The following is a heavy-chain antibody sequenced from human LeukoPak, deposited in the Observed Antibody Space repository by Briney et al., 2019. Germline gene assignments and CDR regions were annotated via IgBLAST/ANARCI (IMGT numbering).Heavy chain of an antibody. CDR2: ISSSSSYI. CDR1: GFTFSSYS. V-gene: IGHV3-21*04. CDR3: TLSYVGATPFDY. Sequence: GGSLRLSCAASGFTFSSYSMNWVRQAPGKGLEWVSSISSSSSYIYYADSVKGRFTISRDDSKNTAYLQMNSLKTEDTAVYYCTLSYVGATPFDYWGQGTLVTVSS. D-gene: IGHD1-26*01. J-gene: IGHJ4*02.